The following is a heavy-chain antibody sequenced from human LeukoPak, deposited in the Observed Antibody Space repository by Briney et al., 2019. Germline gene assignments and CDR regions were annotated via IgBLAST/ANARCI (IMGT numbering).Heavy chain of an antibody. CDR3: ARGVILAAADY. V-gene: IGHV1-8*01. D-gene: IGHD6-13*01. J-gene: IGHJ4*02. CDR2: MNPNSGNT. Sequence: ASVKVSCKPSGYTLTSYVINWVRQATGQGLEWMGWMNPNSGNTDYPQKFQGRVTMTRNTSISTAYMELGSLRSEDTAVYYCARGVILAAADYWGQGSLVTDSS. CDR1: GYTLTSYV.